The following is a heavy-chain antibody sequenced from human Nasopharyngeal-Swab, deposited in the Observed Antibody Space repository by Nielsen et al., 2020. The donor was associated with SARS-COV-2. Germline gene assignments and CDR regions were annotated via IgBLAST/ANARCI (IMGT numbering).Heavy chain of an antibody. V-gene: IGHV3-23*01. Sequence: GGSLRLSCAASGFTFSSYAMSWVRQAPGKGLEWVSAISGSGGSTYYADSVKGRFTISRDNSKSTLYLQMNSLRAEDTAVYYCARRDRYCSGGSCYGENAFDIWGQGTMVTVSS. CDR2: ISGSGGST. CDR1: GFTFSSYA. D-gene: IGHD2-15*01. J-gene: IGHJ3*02. CDR3: ARRDRYCSGGSCYGENAFDI.